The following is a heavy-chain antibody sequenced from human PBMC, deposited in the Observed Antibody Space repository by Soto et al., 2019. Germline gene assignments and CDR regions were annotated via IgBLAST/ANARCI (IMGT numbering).Heavy chain of an antibody. J-gene: IGHJ5*02. CDR3: ASCRRYGGPLGCFDP. D-gene: IGHD4-17*01. V-gene: IGHV3-11*01. CDR2: ISSSGSTI. Sequence: VQLVESGGGLVKPVGSLRLSCAASGFNFSDYYMSWIRQAQGKGREWVSYISSSGSTIYYADSVKGRFTISRDNAKNSLYLQMNSMRAEDTAVYYCASCRRYGGPLGCFDPWGQGTLVTVSS. CDR1: GFNFSDYY.